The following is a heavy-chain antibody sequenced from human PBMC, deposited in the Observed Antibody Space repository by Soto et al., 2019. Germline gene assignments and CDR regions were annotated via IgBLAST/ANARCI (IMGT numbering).Heavy chain of an antibody. Sequence: GGSLRLSCSASGFTFSSYAMHWVRQAPGKGLEYVSAISSNGGSTYYADSVKGRFTISRDNSKNTLYLQMSSLRAEDTAVYYCAGTTSLQWYYMDVWGKGTTVTVSS. V-gene: IGHV3-64D*08. CDR2: ISSNGGST. D-gene: IGHD1-7*01. CDR3: AGTTSLQWYYMDV. CDR1: GFTFSSYA. J-gene: IGHJ6*03.